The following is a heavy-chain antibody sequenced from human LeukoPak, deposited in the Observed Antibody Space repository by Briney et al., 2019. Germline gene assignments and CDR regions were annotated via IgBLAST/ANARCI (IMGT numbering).Heavy chain of an antibody. D-gene: IGHD2/OR15-2a*01. CDR2: ISGSGSRT. V-gene: IGHV3-23*01. CDR1: GFTFSSYA. J-gene: IGHJ4*02. CDR3: AKDLSPGPY. Sequence: GGSLRLSRVASGFTFSSYAVSWVRQAPGKGLGWVSAISGSGSRTYYADSVKGRFTISRDNSKNTLYLQMNSLRAEDTAVYYCAKDLSPGPYWGQGSLVTVSS.